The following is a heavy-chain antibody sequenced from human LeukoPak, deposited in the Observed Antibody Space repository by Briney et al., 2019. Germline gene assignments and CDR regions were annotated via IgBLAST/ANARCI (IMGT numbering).Heavy chain of an antibody. CDR2: ISGSGGRT. CDR3: AERGVVIRVILVGFHKEAYYFDS. V-gene: IGHV3-23*01. CDR1: GITLSNYG. Sequence: QAGGSLRLSCAVSGITLSNYGMSWVRQAPGKGLEWVAGISGSGGRTNYADSVKGRFTISRDNPKNTLFLQMNSLRAEDTAVYFCAERGVVIRVILVGFHKEAYYFDSWGQGALVTVSS. J-gene: IGHJ4*02. D-gene: IGHD3-10*01.